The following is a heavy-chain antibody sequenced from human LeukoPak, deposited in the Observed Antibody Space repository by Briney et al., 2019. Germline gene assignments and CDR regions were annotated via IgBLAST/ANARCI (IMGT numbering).Heavy chain of an antibody. CDR3: ARDRWELSYWYFDL. CDR2: IKQDGSEK. D-gene: IGHD1-26*01. Sequence: GGSLRLSCAASGFTFSSYWMSWVRQAPGKGLEWVANIKQDGSEKYYVDSVKGRFTISRDNAKNSLYLQMNSLRAEDTAVYYCARDRWELSYWYFDLWGRGTLATVSS. V-gene: IGHV3-7*01. J-gene: IGHJ2*01. CDR1: GFTFSSYW.